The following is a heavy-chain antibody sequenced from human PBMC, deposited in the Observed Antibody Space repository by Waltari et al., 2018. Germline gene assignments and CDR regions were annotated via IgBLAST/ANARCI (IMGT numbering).Heavy chain of an antibody. D-gene: IGHD3-3*01. CDR2: INHSGST. CDR1: GGSFSGYY. Sequence: QVQLQQWGAGLLKPSETLSLTCAVHGGSFSGYYWSWHRQPPGKGLEWIGEINHSGSTNYNPSLKSRVTISVDTSKNQFSLKLSSVTAADTAVYYCATRLDFWSGYYRGRIYMDVWGKGTTVTVSS. J-gene: IGHJ6*03. CDR3: ATRLDFWSGYYRGRIYMDV. V-gene: IGHV4-34*01.